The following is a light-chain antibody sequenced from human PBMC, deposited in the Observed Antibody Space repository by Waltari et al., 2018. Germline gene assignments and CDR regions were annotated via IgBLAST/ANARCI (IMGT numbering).Light chain of an antibody. V-gene: IGKV3-20*01. CDR3: QMYVRLPVT. Sequence: ETVLTQSPGTLSLSPGEGATLSCRASQSVGRSLVWYQQKPGRAPRLLIYGASTRATGIPDRFNGSGSGTDFSLTISRLEPEDFAVYYCQMYVRLPVTFGQGTKVEI. CDR1: QSVGRS. CDR2: GAS. J-gene: IGKJ1*01.